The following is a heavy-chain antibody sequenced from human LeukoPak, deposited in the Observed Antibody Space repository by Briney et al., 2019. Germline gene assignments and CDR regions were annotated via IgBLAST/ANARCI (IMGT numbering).Heavy chain of an antibody. Sequence: GGSLRLSCTASGFTFRKYVMAWVRQAPGKGLEWVSGINNHDGNTYNADSVRGRFIISRDDSKNTLYLQMNSLRAEDTAVYYCARDIVGYSSSSGYYYYMDVWGKGTTVTVSS. J-gene: IGHJ6*03. CDR1: GFTFRKYV. CDR3: ARDIVGYSSSSGYYYYMDV. V-gene: IGHV3-23*01. CDR2: INNHDGNT. D-gene: IGHD6-6*01.